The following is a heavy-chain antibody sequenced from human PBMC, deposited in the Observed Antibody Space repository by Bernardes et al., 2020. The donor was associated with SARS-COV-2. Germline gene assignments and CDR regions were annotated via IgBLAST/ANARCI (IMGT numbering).Heavy chain of an antibody. CDR2: IVGSGGNT. V-gene: IGHV3-23*01. D-gene: IGHD3-3*01. CDR1: GFTFRTYA. Sequence: GALRLSCAASGFTFRTYAMTWVRQAPGKGLEWVSAIVGSGGNTYYADSVKGRFAISRDNSKNTLYLQMNSLRAEDTAVYYCAKVKGYDFWSGPGDYWGQGTLVSVSS. CDR3: AKVKGYDFWSGPGDY. J-gene: IGHJ4*02.